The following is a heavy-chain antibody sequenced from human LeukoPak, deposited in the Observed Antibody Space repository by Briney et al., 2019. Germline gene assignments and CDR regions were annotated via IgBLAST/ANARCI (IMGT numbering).Heavy chain of an antibody. CDR2: IRYDGTEQ. V-gene: IGHV3-33*01. J-gene: IGHJ4*02. CDR3: ARDVWLGQNRFFDY. D-gene: IGHD3-10*01. Sequence: GGSLRLSCAGSRFTFSRYVIHWVRQAPGKGVQWVAVIRYDGTEQSYADSVKGRFTISRDNSKNTVYLQMNSLRAEDTATYYCARDVWLGQNRFFDYWGQGTLVTVSS. CDR1: RFTFSRYV.